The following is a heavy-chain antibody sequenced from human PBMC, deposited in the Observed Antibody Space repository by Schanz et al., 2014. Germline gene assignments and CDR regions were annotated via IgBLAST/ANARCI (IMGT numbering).Heavy chain of an antibody. V-gene: IGHV3-23*01. CDR2: LSEGGGGT. CDR3: AKGRFGELSAFDN. D-gene: IGHD3-10*01. CDR1: GFTFSAYA. Sequence: EVQLLESGGGLVQPGGSLRLSCAASGFTFSAYAMTWVRQIPGKGLEWVSALSEGGGGTHYADSVRGRFTISSDSSKNTLYLQMNSLRAEDTAVYYCAKGRFGELSAFDNWGQGTMVTVSS. J-gene: IGHJ3*02.